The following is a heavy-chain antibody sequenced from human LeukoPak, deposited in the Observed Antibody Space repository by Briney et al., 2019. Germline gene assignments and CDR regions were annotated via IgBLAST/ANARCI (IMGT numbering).Heavy chain of an antibody. D-gene: IGHD3-10*01. V-gene: IGHV3-21*01. CDR1: GFTFSSYS. Sequence: GGSLRLSCAASGFTFSSYSMNWVRQAPGKGLEWVSSISSSSSYIYYADSVKGRFTISRDNAKNSLYLQMNSLRAEDTAVYYCARETTYYYGSGSYYRGPDAFDVWGQGTMVTVSS. J-gene: IGHJ3*01. CDR2: ISSSSSYI. CDR3: ARETTYYYGSGSYYRGPDAFDV.